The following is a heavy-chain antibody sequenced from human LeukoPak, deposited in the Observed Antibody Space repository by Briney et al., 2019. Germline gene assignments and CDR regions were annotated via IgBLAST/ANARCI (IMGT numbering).Heavy chain of an antibody. CDR3: ARVPGSRSPYYFDS. CDR2: ISSGGATI. V-gene: IGHV3-11*04. D-gene: IGHD1-26*01. J-gene: IGHJ4*02. CDR1: GFTFSDYY. Sequence: GGSLRLSCAASGFTFSDYYMSWVRHAPGKGLEWVSYISSGGATIKYAESVKGRFTISRDNAKNSLYLQMSSVRVEDTAVYYCARVPGSRSPYYFDSWGQGALVTVSP.